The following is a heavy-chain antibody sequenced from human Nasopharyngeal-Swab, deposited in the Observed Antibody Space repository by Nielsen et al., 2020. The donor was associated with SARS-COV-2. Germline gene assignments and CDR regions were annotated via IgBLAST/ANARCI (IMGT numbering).Heavy chain of an antibody. CDR2: IGGSGGTT. CDR3: AKDHDRSGSYFEY. CDR1: GFTFSRYA. J-gene: IGHJ4*02. D-gene: IGHD3-22*01. V-gene: IGHV3-23*01. Sequence: GESLKISCAASGFTFSRYAMNWVRQAPGKGLEWVSVIGGSGGTTSYADSLKGRFTISRDNSKNTVDLQMDSLRAEDTAVYYCAKDHDRSGSYFEYRGQGNLVNVSS.